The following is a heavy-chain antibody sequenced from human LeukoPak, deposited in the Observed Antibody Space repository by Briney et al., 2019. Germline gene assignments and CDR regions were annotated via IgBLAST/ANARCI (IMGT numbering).Heavy chain of an antibody. CDR1: VYTFTSYD. D-gene: IGHD6-19*01. CDR3: ARKVAGRNAAFDI. V-gene: IGHV1-8*01. CDR2: MNPNSGNT. J-gene: IGHJ3*02. Sequence: ASVKVSCKASVYTFTSYDINWVRQATGQGLEWMGWMNPNSGNTGYAQKFQGRVTMTRNTSISTAYMELSSLRSEDTAVYYCARKVAGRNAAFDIWGQGTMVIVSS.